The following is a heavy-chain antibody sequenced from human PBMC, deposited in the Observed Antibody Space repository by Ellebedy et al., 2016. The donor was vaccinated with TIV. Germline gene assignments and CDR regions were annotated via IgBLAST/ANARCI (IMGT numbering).Heavy chain of an antibody. J-gene: IGHJ6*02. CDR2: VNPDDHTT. D-gene: IGHD3-3*01. Sequence: ASVKVSCXASRYTFSTYHIHWVRQAPGQGLEWMGIVNPDDHTTSYAQKLQGRVTMTSDTSTNTVYMELSSLRSEDTAVYYCARDVGGVDDYYHGMDVWGQGTTVTVSS. CDR1: RYTFSTYH. V-gene: IGHV1-46*04. CDR3: ARDVGGVDDYYHGMDV.